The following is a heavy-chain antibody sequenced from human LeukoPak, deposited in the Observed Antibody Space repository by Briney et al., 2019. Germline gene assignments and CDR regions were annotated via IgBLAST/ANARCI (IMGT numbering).Heavy chain of an antibody. CDR3: AKYKPSSPFDF. V-gene: IGHV3-23*01. J-gene: IGHJ4*02. CDR2: ITGSGYNT. D-gene: IGHD1-1*01. Sequence: GGSLRLSCAASGFPFSTYAMTWVRQAPGKGLEWVSSITGSGYNTYYPDSMRGRFTISRDNSKDTLFLQMDSLRAEDTAIYYCAKYKPSSPFDFWGQGTLVTVSS. CDR1: GFPFSTYA.